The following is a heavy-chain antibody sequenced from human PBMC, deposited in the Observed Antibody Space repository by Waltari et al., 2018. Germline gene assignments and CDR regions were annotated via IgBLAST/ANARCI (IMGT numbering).Heavy chain of an antibody. D-gene: IGHD3-22*01. J-gene: IGHJ4*02. CDR2: ISGSGGST. V-gene: IGHV3-23*01. CDR1: RFTVSRYA. CDR3: AKHDSSGYYYYFDY. Sequence: EVQLLESGGGLVQPGGSLRLSCAASRFTVSRYAMSWVRQAPGKGLEWVSGISGSGGSTYYADSVKGRFTISRDNSKNTLYLQMNSLRAEDTAVYYCAKHDSSGYYYYFDYWGQGTLVTVSS.